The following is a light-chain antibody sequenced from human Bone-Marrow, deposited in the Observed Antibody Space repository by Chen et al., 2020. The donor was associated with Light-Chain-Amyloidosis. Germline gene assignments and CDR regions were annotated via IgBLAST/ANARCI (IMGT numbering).Light chain of an antibody. J-gene: IGLJ2*01. CDR1: DLPTKY. Sequence: SHELTQPPSASVSPGKTGMITCSGDDLPTKYAYWYQQKPGQAPVLVIHRDTERPSGISERFSGSSSGTTATLTISGVQAEDEADYHCQSADSSGTYEVIFGGGTKLTVL. V-gene: IGLV3-25*03. CDR3: QSADSSGTYEVI. CDR2: RDT.